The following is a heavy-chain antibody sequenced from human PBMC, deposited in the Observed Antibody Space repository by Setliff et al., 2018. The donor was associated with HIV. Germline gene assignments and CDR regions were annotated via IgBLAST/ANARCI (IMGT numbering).Heavy chain of an antibody. CDR1: GFTFSAYA. V-gene: IGHV3-23*01. D-gene: IGHD3-22*01. CDR3: AKNRNRYYYDNSGYPDY. J-gene: IGHJ4*02. CDR2: ISGGGGST. Sequence: GGSLRLSCAASGFTFSAYAMTWVRRAPGKGLEWVSLISGGGGSTYYADSVKGRFTISRDNSKNTLYLQMNSLRAEDTAVYYCAKNRNRYYYDNSGYPDYWGQGTPVTVSS.